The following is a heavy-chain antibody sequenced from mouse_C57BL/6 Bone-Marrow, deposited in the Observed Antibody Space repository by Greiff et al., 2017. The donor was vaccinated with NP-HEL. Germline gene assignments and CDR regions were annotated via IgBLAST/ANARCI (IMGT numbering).Heavy chain of an antibody. CDR3: ERYGSSYFDV. J-gene: IGHJ1*03. D-gene: IGHD1-1*01. V-gene: IGHV5-15*01. CDR2: ISNLAYSI. Sequence: EVQLVESGGGLVQPGGSLKLSCAASGFTFSDYGMAWVRQAPRKGPEWVAFISNLAYSIYYADNVTGRFTISSEYAKNTLFLEMSSQRSENTAMYYCERYGSSYFDVWGTGTTVTVSS. CDR1: GFTFSDYG.